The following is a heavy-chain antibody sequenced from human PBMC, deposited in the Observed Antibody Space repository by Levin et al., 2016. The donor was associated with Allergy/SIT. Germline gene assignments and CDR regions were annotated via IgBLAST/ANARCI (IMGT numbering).Heavy chain of an antibody. CDR2: ISWDGSNR. V-gene: IGHV3-30*18. Sequence: VRQAPGKGLEWVAVISWDGSNRFYVDSVKGRFTVSRDNSKNTLFLQMSSLRPDDTAVYYCGKDFFGSGSPPVEFWGQGALVTVSS. J-gene: IGHJ4*02. CDR3: GKDFFGSGSPPVEF. D-gene: IGHD3-10*01.